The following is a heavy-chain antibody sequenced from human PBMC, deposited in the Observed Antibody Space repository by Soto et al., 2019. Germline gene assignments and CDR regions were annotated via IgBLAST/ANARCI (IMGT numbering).Heavy chain of an antibody. J-gene: IGHJ5*02. CDR3: AREVVGPTTNWFDP. CDR1: GFMFGSHT. D-gene: IGHD1-26*01. Sequence: EVQLVESGGGLVKPRGSLRLSCAASGFMFGSHTMTWVRQAPGKGLEWVASISSVSSYIYYADSVKGRFTISRDNAKDSLYLQMDSLRAEDTAVYFCAREVVGPTTNWFDPWGQGTLVTVSS. CDR2: ISSVSSYI. V-gene: IGHV3-21*06.